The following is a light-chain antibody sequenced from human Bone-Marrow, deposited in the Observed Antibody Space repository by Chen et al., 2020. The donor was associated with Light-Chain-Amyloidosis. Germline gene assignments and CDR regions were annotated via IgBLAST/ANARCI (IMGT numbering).Light chain of an antibody. CDR3: QQDGGSLTWT. Sequence: EIVFTQSPGTLSLSPGERATLSCRACQSVSSNFLAWYQQKPGQAPRLLIYGICSRATGVPDRVSGRGSGTDFTITISRLEPEDFAVYYCQQDGGSLTWTFGQGTKVEIK. CDR1: QSVSSNF. V-gene: IGKV3-20*01. J-gene: IGKJ1*01. CDR2: GIC.